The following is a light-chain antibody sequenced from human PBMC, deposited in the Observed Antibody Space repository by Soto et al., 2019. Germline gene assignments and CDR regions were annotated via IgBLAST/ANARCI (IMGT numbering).Light chain of an antibody. CDR3: QQARSFPVT. V-gene: IGKV1D-12*01. CDR2: ATS. J-gene: IGKJ5*01. CDR1: QDVGRW. Sequence: DVHMTQSPSSLSASVGDTFSITCGSRQDVGRWLSWYQQKPGKAPKILIFATSTLQSGVPSRFSGSGSGTDFTLTITSLQSEDFATYYCQQARSFPVTFGQGTRLEIK.